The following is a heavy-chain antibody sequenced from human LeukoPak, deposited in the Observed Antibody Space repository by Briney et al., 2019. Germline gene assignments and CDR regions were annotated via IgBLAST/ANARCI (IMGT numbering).Heavy chain of an antibody. J-gene: IGHJ4*02. D-gene: IGHD2-2*01. CDR3: ARGLGSCSSTSCNIFAY. CDR2: IYPGDSDT. V-gene: IGHV5-51*04. CDR1: GYSFTTYW. Sequence: GESLKISCKGSGYSFTTYWIGWVRQMPGKGLEWMGIIYPGDSDTRYSPSFQGQVTLSADRLTSTAYLQWSSLKASDTAMYYCARGLGSCSSTSCNIFAYWGQGTLVTVSS.